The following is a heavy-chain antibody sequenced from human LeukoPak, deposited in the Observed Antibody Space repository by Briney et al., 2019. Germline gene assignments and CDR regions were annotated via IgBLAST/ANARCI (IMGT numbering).Heavy chain of an antibody. D-gene: IGHD3-16*02. CDR2: ISAYNGNT. CDR1: GYTFTSYG. V-gene: IGHV1-18*01. CDR3: ARDQRVWGSYRYPFDY. J-gene: IGHJ4*02. Sequence: GASVKVSCKASGYTFTSYGIRWVRQAPGQGLEWMGWISAYNGNTNYAQKLQGRVTMTTDTSTSTAYMELRSLRSDDTAVYYCARDQRVWGSYRYPFDYWGQGTLVTVSS.